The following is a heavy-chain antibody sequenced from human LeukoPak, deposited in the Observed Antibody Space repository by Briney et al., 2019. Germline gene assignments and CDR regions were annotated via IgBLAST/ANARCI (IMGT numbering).Heavy chain of an antibody. Sequence: SGTLSLTCAVSGGSISSSNWWSWVRQPPGKGLEWIGEIYHSGSTNYNPSLKGRVVISVDKSKNQFSLKLSSVTAADTAVYYCARDRRGKSDAFDIWGQGTMVTVSS. CDR2: IYHSGST. D-gene: IGHD4-23*01. J-gene: IGHJ3*02. V-gene: IGHV4-4*02. CDR3: ARDRRGKSDAFDI. CDR1: GGSISSSNW.